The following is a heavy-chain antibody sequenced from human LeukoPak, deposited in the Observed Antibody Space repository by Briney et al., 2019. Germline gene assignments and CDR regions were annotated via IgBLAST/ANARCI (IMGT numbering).Heavy chain of an antibody. D-gene: IGHD6-19*01. CDR2: INHSGYT. Sequence: SETLSLTCTVSGVPVSNYYWSWVRQSPTKGLEWIGEINHSGYTNYNPSLKSRVTISIDTSKNQFSLMLTSVTAADTAVYYCTRALAGHPDWGQGTLVTVSS. CDR1: GVPVSNYY. V-gene: IGHV4-34*01. CDR3: TRALAGHPD. J-gene: IGHJ4*02.